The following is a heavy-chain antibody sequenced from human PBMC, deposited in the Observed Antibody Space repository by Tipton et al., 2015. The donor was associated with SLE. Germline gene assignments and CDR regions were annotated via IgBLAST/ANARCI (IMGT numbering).Heavy chain of an antibody. CDR3: ARVDYGDYGGGAFDI. D-gene: IGHD4-17*01. J-gene: IGHJ3*02. CDR2: IYYSGST. V-gene: IGHV4-59*01. Sequence: TLSLTCTVSGGSISSYYWSWIRQPPGKGLEWIGYIYYSGSTNYNPSLKSRVTISVDTSKNQFSLKLGSVTAADTAVYYCARVDYGDYGGGAFDIWGQGTMVTVSS. CDR1: GGSISSYY.